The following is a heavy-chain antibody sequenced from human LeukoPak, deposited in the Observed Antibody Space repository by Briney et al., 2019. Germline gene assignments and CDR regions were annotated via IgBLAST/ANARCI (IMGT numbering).Heavy chain of an antibody. CDR2: ISYDGSNK. CDR1: GFTFSSYA. Sequence: GGSLRLSCAASGFTFSSYAMHWVRQAPGKGLEWVAVISYDGSNKYYADSVKGRFTISRDNSKNTLYLQMHSLRAEDTAVYYCARATYYNDSSGYYYWGQRTLVTVSS. CDR3: ARATYYNDSSGYYY. V-gene: IGHV3-30*14. D-gene: IGHD3-22*01. J-gene: IGHJ4*02.